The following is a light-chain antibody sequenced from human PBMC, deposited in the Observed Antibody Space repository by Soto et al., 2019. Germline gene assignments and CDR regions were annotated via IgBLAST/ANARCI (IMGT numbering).Light chain of an antibody. CDR3: SSYTSSNTLV. CDR2: EVS. V-gene: IGLV2-14*01. Sequence: QSVLTQPASVSGSPGQSITISCTGTSSDVGAYNYVSWYQQHPGKPPKLMIFEVSDRPSGVSSRFTGSKSGNRASLTISGLQAEDEADYYCSSYTSSNTLVFGGGTKATV. J-gene: IGLJ2*01. CDR1: SSDVGAYNY.